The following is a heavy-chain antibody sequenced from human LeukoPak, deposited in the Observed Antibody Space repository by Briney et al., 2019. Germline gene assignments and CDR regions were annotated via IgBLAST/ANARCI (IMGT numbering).Heavy chain of an antibody. Sequence: SQTLSLTCTVSGDSISSGGSCWSWIRQHPGEGLEWIGYIYYSGATYYNPSLKSRVTISVDTSKNQFSLKLSSVTAADTAVYYCARGEVSTVSPSVWGQGTLVTVSS. D-gene: IGHD5/OR15-5a*01. CDR1: GDSISSGGSC. J-gene: IGHJ4*02. CDR3: ARGEVSTVSPSV. V-gene: IGHV4-31*03. CDR2: IYYSGAT.